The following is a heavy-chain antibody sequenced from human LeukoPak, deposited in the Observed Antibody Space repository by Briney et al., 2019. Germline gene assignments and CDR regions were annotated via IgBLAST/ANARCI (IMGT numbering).Heavy chain of an antibody. D-gene: IGHD2-21*02. Sequence: ASVKVSCKASGYTFTTFGLSWVRQAPGQGLEWMGWISAYNGNTHYAQKLQGRVTMTTDTSTSTACMELRSLRSDDTAIYYCARDRVYCSTINCYSGDSGYWGQGTQVTVSS. J-gene: IGHJ4*02. CDR3: ARDRVYCSTINCYSGDSGY. CDR2: ISAYNGNT. V-gene: IGHV1-18*01. CDR1: GYTFTTFG.